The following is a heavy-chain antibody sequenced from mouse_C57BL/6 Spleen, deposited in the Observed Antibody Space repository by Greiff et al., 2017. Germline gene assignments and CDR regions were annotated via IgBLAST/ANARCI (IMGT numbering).Heavy chain of an antibody. V-gene: IGHV1-80*01. Sequence: VQVVESGAELVKPGASVKISCKASGYAFSSYWMNWVKQRPGKGLEWIGQIYPGDGDTNYNGKFKGKATLTADKSSSTAYMQLSSLTSEDSAVYCCARLDGNYGYFDVWGTGTTVTVSS. CDR2: IYPGDGDT. CDR1: GYAFSSYW. D-gene: IGHD2-1*01. J-gene: IGHJ1*03. CDR3: ARLDGNYGYFDV.